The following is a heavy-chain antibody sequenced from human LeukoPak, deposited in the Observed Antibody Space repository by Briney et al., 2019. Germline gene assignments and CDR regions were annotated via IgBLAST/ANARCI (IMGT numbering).Heavy chain of an antibody. Sequence: PGGSLRLSCAASGFTFSSYEMNWVRQAPGKGLEWVSYISSSGSTIYYADSVKGRFTISRDNAKNSLYLQMNSLRAEDTALYYCARMGYMIYYYMDVWGEGTTVTVSS. D-gene: IGHD5-18*01. V-gene: IGHV3-48*03. CDR3: ARMGYMIYYYMDV. J-gene: IGHJ6*03. CDR2: ISSSGSTI. CDR1: GFTFSSYE.